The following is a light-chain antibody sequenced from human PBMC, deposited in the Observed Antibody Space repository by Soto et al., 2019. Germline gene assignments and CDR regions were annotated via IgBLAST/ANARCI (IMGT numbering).Light chain of an antibody. CDR2: NNN. J-gene: IGLJ3*02. CDR3: AAWDDSLSGLV. CDR1: TSNIGSNY. V-gene: IGLV1-47*01. Sequence: QSVLTQPPSVSGTPGQRVTISCSGSTSNIGSNYVHWYKQFPGAAPTIFMYNNNQRPSGFPDRFSGSKSGTSASLAISGLRSEDEADYYCAAWDDSLSGLVFGGGTKLTVL.